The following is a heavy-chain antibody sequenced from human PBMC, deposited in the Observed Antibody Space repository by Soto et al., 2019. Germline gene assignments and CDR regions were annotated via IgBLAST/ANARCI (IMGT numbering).Heavy chain of an antibody. D-gene: IGHD3-3*01. Sequence: SGPTLVNPTQTLTLTCTFSGFSLSTSGVGVDWIRQPPGKALELLALIYWDDDKRYSPSLKSRLTITKDTSKNQVVLTMTNMDPVDTSTYYCGHSPYYECRSGYYTKDWLERRGKGTLVTDCS. V-gene: IGHV2-5*02. J-gene: IGHJ4*02. CDR2: IYWDDDK. CDR3: GHSPYYECRSGYYTKDWLER. CDR1: GFSLSTSGVG.